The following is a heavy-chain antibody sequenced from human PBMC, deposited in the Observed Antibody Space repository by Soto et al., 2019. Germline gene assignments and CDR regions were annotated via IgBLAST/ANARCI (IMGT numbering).Heavy chain of an antibody. Sequence: GGSLRFSCAASGFTFSRYGMNWLRQAPGKGLEWVASISSSTIYVYYADSVKGRFSISSDNAKNILYLEMYALRIEDTAVYYCAIDPSERRVGNWFESWGQGTLLTVST. V-gene: IGHV3-21*06. CDR1: GFTFSRYG. J-gene: IGHJ5*01. CDR3: AIDPSERRVGNWFES. D-gene: IGHD2-2*01. CDR2: ISSSTIYV.